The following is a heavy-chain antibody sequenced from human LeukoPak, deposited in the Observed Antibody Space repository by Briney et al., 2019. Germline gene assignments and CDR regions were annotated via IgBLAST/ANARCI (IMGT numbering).Heavy chain of an antibody. Sequence: GRSLRLSCAASGFTLSNYAMHWVRQAPGKGLEWVAVISYDGSTEYYADSVKGRFTISRDNSKSTLYLQMNSLRAEDTAVYYCARDIASGRQIVYAPPGDWGQGTLVTVSS. CDR2: ISYDGSTE. V-gene: IGHV3-30-3*01. CDR1: GFTLSNYA. J-gene: IGHJ4*02. D-gene: IGHD5/OR15-5a*01. CDR3: ARDIASGRQIVYAPPGD.